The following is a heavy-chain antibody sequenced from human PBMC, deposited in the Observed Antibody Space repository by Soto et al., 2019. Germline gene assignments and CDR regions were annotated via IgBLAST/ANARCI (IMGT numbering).Heavy chain of an antibody. Sequence: QVQLVQSGAEVKKPGSSVKVSCKASGGTFSSYAISWVRQAPRQGLEWMGGIIPISGTANYAQKFQGRVTITADESTSTAYMELSSLRSEDTAVYSCARSQGSSTSLEIYYYYYYGMDVWGQGTTVTVSS. V-gene: IGHV1-69*01. CDR2: IIPISGTA. CDR1: GGTFSSYA. J-gene: IGHJ6*02. CDR3: ARSQGSSTSLEIYYYYYYGMDV. D-gene: IGHD2-2*01.